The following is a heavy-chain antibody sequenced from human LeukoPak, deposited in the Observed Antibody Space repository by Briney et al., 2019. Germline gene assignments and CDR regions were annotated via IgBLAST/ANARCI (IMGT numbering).Heavy chain of an antibody. CDR2: VSGSGSVT. CDR3: AKAPYDNKYYYMGV. CDR1: GFTFRSYA. D-gene: IGHD3-9*01. V-gene: IGHV3-23*01. Sequence: GGSLRLSCAASGFTFRSYAMNWVRQAPGKGLEWVSSVSGSGSVTFYGDSVKGRFTISRDNSKNTLYLQMDSLRAGDTAVYYCAKAPYDNKYYYMGVWGRGTTVTVSS. J-gene: IGHJ6*03.